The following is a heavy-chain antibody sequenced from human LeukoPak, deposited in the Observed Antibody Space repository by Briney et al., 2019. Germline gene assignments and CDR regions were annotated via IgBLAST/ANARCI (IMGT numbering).Heavy chain of an antibody. CDR1: GGSISSSNW. D-gene: IGHD3-22*01. Sequence: SGTLSLTCAVSGGSISSSNWWSWVRQPPGKGLEWIGEIYHSGSTNYNPSLKSRVTISVDKSKNQFSLKLSSVTAADTAVYYCAKELVVVINDPRYSFDYWGQGTLVTVSS. CDR2: IYHSGST. CDR3: AKELVVVINDPRYSFDY. V-gene: IGHV4-4*02. J-gene: IGHJ4*02.